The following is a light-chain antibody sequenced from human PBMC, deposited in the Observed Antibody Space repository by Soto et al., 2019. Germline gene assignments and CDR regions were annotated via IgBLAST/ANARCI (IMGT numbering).Light chain of an antibody. V-gene: IGLV2-14*01. J-gene: IGLJ2*01. CDR1: SSDVGAYTS. CDR2: EVT. Sequence: QSVLTQPASVSVALGQSSIISCTGTSSDVGAYTSVSWYQQHPDKAPKLLIFEVTNRPSGVSGRFSGSKSGITASLSISGLQPEDEADYYCTSYSSASPVLFGGGTKLTVL. CDR3: TSYSSASPVL.